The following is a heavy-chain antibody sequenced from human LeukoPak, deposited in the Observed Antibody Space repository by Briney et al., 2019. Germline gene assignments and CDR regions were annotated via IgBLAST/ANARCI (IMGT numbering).Heavy chain of an antibody. CDR2: IYPGDSET. CDR3: ARRQGCSSTSCPPDY. Sequence: GESLKISCRGSGYSFNTYRIGWVRQVPGKGLEWMGIIYPGDSETRYSPPFQGQVTMSADKSIHTAYLQWSSLKASDTAMYYCARRQGCSSTSCPPDYWGQGTLVTVSS. D-gene: IGHD2-2*01. J-gene: IGHJ4*02. CDR1: GYSFNTYR. V-gene: IGHV5-51*01.